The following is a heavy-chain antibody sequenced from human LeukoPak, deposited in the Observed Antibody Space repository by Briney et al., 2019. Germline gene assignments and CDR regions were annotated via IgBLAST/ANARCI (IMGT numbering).Heavy chain of an antibody. Sequence: ASVKVSCKASGYTFTSYDINWVRQATGQGLEWMGWMNPNSGNTGYAQKFQGRVTITRNTSISTAYMELSSLRSEDTAVYYCATANNWNYALGYWGQGTLVTVSS. CDR1: GYTFTSYD. V-gene: IGHV1-8*03. CDR2: MNPNSGNT. D-gene: IGHD1-7*01. CDR3: ATANNWNYALGY. J-gene: IGHJ4*02.